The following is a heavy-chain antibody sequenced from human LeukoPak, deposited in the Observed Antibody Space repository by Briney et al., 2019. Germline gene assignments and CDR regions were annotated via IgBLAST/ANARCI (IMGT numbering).Heavy chain of an antibody. CDR2: IIPILGIA. CDR3: ARTESSGSAFDI. D-gene: IGHD1-26*01. CDR1: GGTFSSYA. J-gene: IGHJ3*02. Sequence: SVKVSCKASGGTFSSYAISWVRQAPGQGLEWMGRIIPILGIANYAQKFQGRVTITADKSTSTAYMELSSLRSEDTAVYYCARTESSGSAFDIWGQGTMVTVSS. V-gene: IGHV1-69*04.